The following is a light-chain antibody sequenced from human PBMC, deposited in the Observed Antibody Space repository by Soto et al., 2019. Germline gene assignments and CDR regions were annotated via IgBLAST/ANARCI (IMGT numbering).Light chain of an antibody. CDR2: AAS. CDR3: QQLHSYPLT. Sequence: IQLTQSPSFLSASVGDRVTITCRASQAISGSLAWYQQKAGKAPKLLIYAASTLQSGVPSRFSGSGSGTDFSLTISSLLPEDFATYYCQQLHSYPLTFGGGTKVEIK. CDR1: QAISGS. J-gene: IGKJ4*01. V-gene: IGKV1-9*01.